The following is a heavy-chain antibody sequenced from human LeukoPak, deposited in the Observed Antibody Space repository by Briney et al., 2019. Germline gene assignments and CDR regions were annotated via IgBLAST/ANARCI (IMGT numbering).Heavy chain of an antibody. V-gene: IGHV3-7*01. Sequence: GGSLRLSCAASGFAFSNYWMSWVRQAPGKGLEWVACINQDGSDKYYVDSVKGQSTISRDNAKNSLYLQMNSLRTEDTAVYYCANTEYQRLGTDYWGQGTLVTVSS. D-gene: IGHD2-2*01. J-gene: IGHJ4*02. CDR1: GFAFSNYW. CDR3: ANTEYQRLGTDY. CDR2: INQDGSDK.